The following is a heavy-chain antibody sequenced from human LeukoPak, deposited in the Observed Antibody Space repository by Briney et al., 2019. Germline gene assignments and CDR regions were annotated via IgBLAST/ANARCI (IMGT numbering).Heavy chain of an antibody. V-gene: IGHV1-18*01. Sequence: ASVKVSCKASGYTFTSYDINWVRQAPGQGLEWMGWITAYNGNTNYAQKLQGRVTMTTDTSPSTVYMELRSLRSDDTAVYYCATGLRGGLRPLGYFDFWGQGTLVTVSS. CDR2: ITAYNGNT. D-gene: IGHD5/OR15-5a*01. CDR3: ATGLRGGLRPLGYFDF. J-gene: IGHJ4*02. CDR1: GYTFTSYD.